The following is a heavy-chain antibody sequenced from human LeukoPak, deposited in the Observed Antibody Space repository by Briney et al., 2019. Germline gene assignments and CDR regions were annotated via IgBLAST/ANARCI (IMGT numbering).Heavy chain of an antibody. CDR3: ARDRIAAAGIWNYYYYMDV. D-gene: IGHD6-13*01. Sequence: SVKVSCKASGYTFTSYYMHWVRQAPGQGLEWMGIINPSGGSTSYAQKFQGRVTMTRDMSTSTVYMELSSLRSEDTAVYYRARDRIAAAGIWNYYYYMDVWGKGTTVTVSS. CDR2: INPSGGST. J-gene: IGHJ6*03. CDR1: GYTFTSYY. V-gene: IGHV1-46*01.